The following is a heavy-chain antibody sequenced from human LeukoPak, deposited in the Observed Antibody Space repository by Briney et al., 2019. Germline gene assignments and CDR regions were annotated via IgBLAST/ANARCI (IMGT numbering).Heavy chain of an antibody. D-gene: IGHD4-17*01. V-gene: IGHV1-46*01. J-gene: IGHJ6*03. CDR2: INPSGGST. CDR3: ARADYGDYHGYYYYMDV. CDR1: VYTFTSYY. Sequence: ASVKVSCKASVYTFTSYYMHWVRQPPGQGLEWMGIINPSGGSTSYAQKFQGRVTMTRDTSTSTVYMELSSLRSEDTAVYYCARADYGDYHGYYYYMDVWGKGTTVTVSS.